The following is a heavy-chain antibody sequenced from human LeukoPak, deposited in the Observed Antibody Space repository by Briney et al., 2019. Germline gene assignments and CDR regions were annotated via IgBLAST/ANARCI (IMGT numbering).Heavy chain of an antibody. D-gene: IGHD2-15*01. CDR1: GGSISSHY. Sequence: SETLSLTCTVSGGSISSHYWSWIRQPAEKGLEWIGRIYISGSTNYNPSLKSRVTMSVDTSKNQFSLKLTSVTAADTAVYYCARLGYCSGGSCRPTTPYYMDVWGKGTTVTISS. CDR2: IYISGST. CDR3: ARLGYCSGGSCRPTTPYYMDV. V-gene: IGHV4-4*07. J-gene: IGHJ6*03.